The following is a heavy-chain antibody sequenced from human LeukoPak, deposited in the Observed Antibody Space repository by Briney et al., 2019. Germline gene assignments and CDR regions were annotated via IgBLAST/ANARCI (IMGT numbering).Heavy chain of an antibody. J-gene: IGHJ3*02. CDR2: VHPNSGIT. CDR3: ARAPITLYCDGCGHFDI. CDR1: GYSFSGYF. Sequence: GASVKVSCKASGYSFSGYFMHWVRQAPGQGLEWMGWVHPNSGITNYAQKFQDRVTMTRDPSITTAYMELRSLISDDTAVYYCARAPITLYCDGCGHFDIWGPGTMLTVSS. V-gene: IGHV1-2*02. D-gene: IGHD2-21*01.